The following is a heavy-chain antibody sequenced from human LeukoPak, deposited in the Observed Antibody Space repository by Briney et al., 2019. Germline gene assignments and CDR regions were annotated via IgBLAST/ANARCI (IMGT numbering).Heavy chain of an antibody. Sequence: GESLKISCKGSGYIFTNYWIGWVRQMPGKGLEWMGIINPGDSDTRYSPSFQGQVTISADKSINTAYLQWSSLKASDTAMYYCARLDYGANLRGDAFDIWGQGTMVTVSS. D-gene: IGHD4/OR15-4a*01. J-gene: IGHJ3*02. CDR2: INPGDSDT. CDR3: ARLDYGANLRGDAFDI. CDR1: GYIFTNYW. V-gene: IGHV5-51*01.